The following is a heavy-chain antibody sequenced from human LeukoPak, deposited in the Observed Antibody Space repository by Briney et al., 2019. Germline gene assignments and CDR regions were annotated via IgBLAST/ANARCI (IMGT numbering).Heavy chain of an antibody. CDR3: ARGGLRYSSGWYAGGDY. V-gene: IGHV1-18*01. Sequence: GASVKVSCKASGYTFTSYGISWVRQAPGQGLEWMGWISAYNGNTNYAQKLQGRVTMTTGTSTSTAYMELRSLRSDDTAVYYCARGGLRYSSGWYAGGDYWGQGTLVTVSS. D-gene: IGHD6-19*01. CDR1: GYTFTSYG. J-gene: IGHJ4*02. CDR2: ISAYNGNT.